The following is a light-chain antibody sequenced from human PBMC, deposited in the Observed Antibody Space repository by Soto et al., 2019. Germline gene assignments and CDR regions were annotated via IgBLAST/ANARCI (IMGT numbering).Light chain of an antibody. CDR1: QSLLHSNGYTY. J-gene: IGKJ1*01. Sequence: DLVMTQSPLSLPVTPGEPASISCRSSQSLLHSNGYTYLDWYLQKPGQSPQLLIYLGSNRASGVPDRFSGSGSGTDFTMKISRVEAEDVGGYYCMQALQTWTFGQGAKVEIK. CDR2: LGS. CDR3: MQALQTWT. V-gene: IGKV2-28*01.